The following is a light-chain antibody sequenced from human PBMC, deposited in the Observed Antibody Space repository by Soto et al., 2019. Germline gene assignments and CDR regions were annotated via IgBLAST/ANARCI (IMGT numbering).Light chain of an antibody. CDR3: SSYAGTYTYVV. J-gene: IGLJ2*01. CDR1: SSDVGSYNH. CDR2: DVS. V-gene: IGLV2-11*01. Sequence: QSALTQPRSVSGSPGQSVTISCTGTSSDVGSYNHVSWYQQHPDKAPKLMIYDVSKWPSGVPDRFSGSKSGNTASLTSSGLHAEDEADYYCSSYAGTYTYVVFGGGTKLTVL.